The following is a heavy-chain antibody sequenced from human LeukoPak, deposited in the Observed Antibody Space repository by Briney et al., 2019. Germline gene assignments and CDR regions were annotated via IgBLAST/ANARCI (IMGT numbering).Heavy chain of an antibody. V-gene: IGHV4-4*09. D-gene: IGHD1-1*01. CDR2: IYTSGRT. CDR3: ANYIRNDHYYMDV. Sequence: SDTLSLTCSLSGGSFYIKYWSWIRHPPGKALVCIGYIYTSGRTNFDPSVRSRVAMSIDTSKNQFSLKVYSVTAADTAVYYCANYIRNDHYYMDVWGKGTTVIVSS. J-gene: IGHJ6*03. CDR1: GGSFYIKY.